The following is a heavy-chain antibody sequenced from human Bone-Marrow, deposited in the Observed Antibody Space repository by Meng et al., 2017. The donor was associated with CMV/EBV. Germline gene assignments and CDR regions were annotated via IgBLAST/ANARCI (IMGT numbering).Heavy chain of an antibody. D-gene: IGHD4-23*01. CDR1: GGSVSSGSYY. Sequence: SETLSLTCTVSGGSVSSGSYYWSWIRQPPGKGLEWIGYIYYSGSTNYNPSLKSRVTISVDTSKNQFSLKLSSVTAADTAVYYCARTYGGNIDYWGQGTLVTASS. CDR2: IYYSGST. CDR3: ARTYGGNIDY. V-gene: IGHV4-61*01. J-gene: IGHJ4*02.